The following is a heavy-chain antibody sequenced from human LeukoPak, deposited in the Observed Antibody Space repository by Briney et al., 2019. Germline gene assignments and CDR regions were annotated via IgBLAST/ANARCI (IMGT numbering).Heavy chain of an antibody. CDR3: ARATDGVGGTRYFDY. CDR2: INSDGNAT. D-gene: IGHD1-26*01. V-gene: IGHV3-74*01. CDR1: GFTFSSDW. J-gene: IGHJ4*02. Sequence: PGGSLRLSCAASGFTFSSDWMHWVRQAPGKGLVWVSRINSDGNATNYADSVKGRFTISRDNTKNTLYLQMNSLRAEDTAVYYCARATDGVGGTRYFDYWGQGILVTVSS.